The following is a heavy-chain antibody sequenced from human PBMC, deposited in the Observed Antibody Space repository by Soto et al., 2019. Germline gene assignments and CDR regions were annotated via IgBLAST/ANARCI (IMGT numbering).Heavy chain of an antibody. D-gene: IGHD2-15*01. J-gene: IGHJ4*02. V-gene: IGHV3-33*03. CDR2: IWYDGSNK. CDR1: GFIFNEYG. CDR3: ARWGCSGSNCNLNQRSFDL. Sequence: QVQLVESGGGVVQPGRSLRLSCAAFGFIFNEYGMHGVRQAPGKGLAWVAFIWYDGSNKYYADSVKGRFTFSRDNSKNTMSLQMNSLRVEDTAVYYCARWGCSGSNCNLNQRSFDLWGQGTLVTVSS.